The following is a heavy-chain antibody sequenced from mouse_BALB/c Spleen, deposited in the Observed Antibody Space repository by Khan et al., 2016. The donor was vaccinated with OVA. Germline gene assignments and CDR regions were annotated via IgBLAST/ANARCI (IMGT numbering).Heavy chain of an antibody. J-gene: IGHJ4*01. D-gene: IGHD1-1*01. CDR1: GYSITSNYA. V-gene: IGHV3-2*02. CDR2: ISYSGNT. Sequence: EVQLQESGPGLVKPSQSLSLTCTVTGYSITSNYAWNWIRQSPGNKLEWMGYISYSGNTNYNPSLKSRISINRDTSKNKFFLQLNPVNTEDTATHYGARWDFYGYAMDYWGQGPSLTDAS. CDR3: ARWDFYGYAMDY.